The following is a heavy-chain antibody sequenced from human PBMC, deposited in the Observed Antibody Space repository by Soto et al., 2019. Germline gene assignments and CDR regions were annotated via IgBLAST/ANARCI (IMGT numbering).Heavy chain of an antibody. V-gene: IGHV1-69*04. J-gene: IGHJ4*02. CDR2: IIPILGIA. CDR1: GYTFTTYD. CDR3: ASSYGSGYRAFDY. D-gene: IGHD3-10*01. Sequence: SVKGSCKASGYTFTTYDINWVRQATGQGLEWMGRIIPILGIANYAQKFQGRVTMTADKSTSTAYMELSSLRSEDTAIYYCASSYGSGYRAFDYWGQGALVTVS.